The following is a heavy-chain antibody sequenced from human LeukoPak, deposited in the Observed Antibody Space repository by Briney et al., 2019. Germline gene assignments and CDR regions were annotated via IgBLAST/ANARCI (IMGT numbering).Heavy chain of an antibody. CDR2: IKQDGSEK. J-gene: IGHJ4*02. Sequence: GGSLRLSCAASGFTFSSYAMSWVRQAPGKGLEWVANIKQDGSEKYYVDSVKGRFTISRDNAKNSLYLQMNSLRAEDTAVYYCARVLRGWDYFDYWGQGTLVTVSS. CDR1: GFTFSSYA. D-gene: IGHD6-19*01. V-gene: IGHV3-7*01. CDR3: ARVLRGWDYFDY.